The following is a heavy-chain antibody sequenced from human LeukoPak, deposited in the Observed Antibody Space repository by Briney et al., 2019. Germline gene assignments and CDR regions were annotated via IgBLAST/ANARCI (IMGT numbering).Heavy chain of an antibody. CDR3: ATTTIRLGY. V-gene: IGHV4-38-2*02. D-gene: IGHD1-26*01. J-gene: IGHJ4*02. CDR2: IYRSGST. Sequence: SETLSLTCTVSGYSISSGYYWVWIRQPPGKGLEWIGSIYRSGSTNYNPSLKSRVTISVDTSKNQFSLKVSSVTAADTAVYYCATTTIRLGYWGQGTLVTVSS. CDR1: GYSISSGYY.